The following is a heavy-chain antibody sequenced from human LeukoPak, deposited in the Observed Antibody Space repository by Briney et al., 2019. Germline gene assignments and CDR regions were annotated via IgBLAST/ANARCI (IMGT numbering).Heavy chain of an antibody. CDR1: GFTFSSYA. Sequence: AGGSLRLSCAASGFTFSSYAMHWVRQAPGKGLGWVAVISYDGSNKYYADSVKGRFTISRDNSKNTLYLQMNSLRAEDTAVYYCARDLRDYVWGSFDYWGQGTLVTVSS. V-gene: IGHV3-30*04. D-gene: IGHD3-16*01. J-gene: IGHJ4*02. CDR2: ISYDGSNK. CDR3: ARDLRDYVWGSFDY.